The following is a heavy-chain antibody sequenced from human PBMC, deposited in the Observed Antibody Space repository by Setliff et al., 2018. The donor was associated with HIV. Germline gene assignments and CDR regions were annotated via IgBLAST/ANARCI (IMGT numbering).Heavy chain of an antibody. Sequence: ASVKVSCKASGYSFTTSGVSWVRQAPGQGLEWMGWINIRSGNTNYAQKFQGRVTMTTDTSTSTAYMELRSLRSDDTALYYCARKPTGSPSDYWGQGTLVTVSS. CDR2: INIRSGNT. D-gene: IGHD2-2*01. V-gene: IGHV1-18*01. CDR1: GYSFTTSG. CDR3: ARKPTGSPSDY. J-gene: IGHJ4*02.